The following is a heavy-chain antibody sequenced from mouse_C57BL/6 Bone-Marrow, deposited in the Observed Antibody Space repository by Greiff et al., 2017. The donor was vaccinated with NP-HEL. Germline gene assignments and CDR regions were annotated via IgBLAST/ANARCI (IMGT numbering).Heavy chain of an antibody. CDR2: IHPNSGST. CDR3: ARGGLVDYFDY. V-gene: IGHV1-64*01. CDR1: GYTFTSYW. D-gene: IGHD1-1*02. J-gene: IGHJ2*03. Sequence: QVQLQQPGAELVQPGASVKLSCTASGYTFTSYWMHWVQQRPGQGLEWIGKIHPNSGSTNYNEKFKSKATLTVDKSSSTAYMQLSSLTSEDTAVYYCARGGLVDYFDYCDQGNSLTVTS.